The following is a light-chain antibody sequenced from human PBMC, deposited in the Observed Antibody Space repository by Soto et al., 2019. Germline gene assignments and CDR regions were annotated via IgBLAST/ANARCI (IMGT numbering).Light chain of an antibody. V-gene: IGKV3-15*01. CDR1: ENVYGN. CDR3: QHGRT. J-gene: IGKJ1*01. Sequence: EIVMTQSPVTLSVSPGERATLSCRASENVYGNVAWYQQKPGQSPRLLIYDASTRATDIPARFSASGSGTEFTLTISSLKYADFAVYFCQHGRTFGQGTKVDIK. CDR2: DAS.